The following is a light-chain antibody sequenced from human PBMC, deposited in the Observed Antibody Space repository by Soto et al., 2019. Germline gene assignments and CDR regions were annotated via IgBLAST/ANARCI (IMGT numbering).Light chain of an antibody. V-gene: IGKV1-5*03. CDR1: QSISNW. Sequence: DIEFTQSPSTLSASVGERATMSCRPSQSISNWLAWYQQKPGKAPKLLIYKVSNLESGVPSRFSGSGSGTKITLTISSLQHDDFATYYCQQSWTIGQGTQVDIK. CDR3: QQSWT. CDR2: KVS. J-gene: IGKJ1*01.